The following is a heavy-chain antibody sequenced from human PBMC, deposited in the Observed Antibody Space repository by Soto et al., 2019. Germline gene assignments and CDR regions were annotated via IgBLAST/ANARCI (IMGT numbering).Heavy chain of an antibody. CDR1: GFTFISYA. CDR2: ISGSGGST. CDR3: AKDLDYGDYFAAFDI. V-gene: IGHV3-23*01. J-gene: IGHJ3*02. D-gene: IGHD4-17*01. Sequence: GGSLRLSCGASGFTFISYAMSWVRQAPGKGLEWVSAISGSGGSTYYADSVKGRFTISRDNSKNTLYLQMNSLRAEDTAVYYCAKDLDYGDYFAAFDIWGQGTMVTVSS.